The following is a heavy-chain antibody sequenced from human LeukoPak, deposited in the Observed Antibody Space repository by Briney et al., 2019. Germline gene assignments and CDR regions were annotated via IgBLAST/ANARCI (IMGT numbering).Heavy chain of an antibody. CDR3: AKDDSGSYDY. Sequence: GGSLRLSCAASGFTFNNFGMSWVRQAPGKGLEWVSAISGSGGSTYYADSVKGRFTISRDNSKNTLYLQMNSLRAEDTAVYYCAKDDSGSYDYWGQGTLVTVSS. CDR1: GFTFNNFG. CDR2: ISGSGGST. J-gene: IGHJ4*02. D-gene: IGHD1-26*01. V-gene: IGHV3-23*01.